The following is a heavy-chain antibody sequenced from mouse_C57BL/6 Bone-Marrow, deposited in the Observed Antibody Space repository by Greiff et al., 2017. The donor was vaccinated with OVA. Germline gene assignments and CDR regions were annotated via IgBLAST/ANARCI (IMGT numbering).Heavy chain of an antibody. J-gene: IGHJ4*01. V-gene: IGHV1-81*01. CDR1: GYTFTSYG. D-gene: IGHD4-1*01. CDR3: ARKLGRAMDY. Sequence: QVQLKESGAELARPGASVKLSCKASGYTFTSYGISWVKQRTGQGLEWIGEIYPRSGNTYYNEKFKGKATLTADKSSSTAYMELRSLTSEDSAVYFCARKLGRAMDYWGQGPSVTVSS. CDR2: IYPRSGNT.